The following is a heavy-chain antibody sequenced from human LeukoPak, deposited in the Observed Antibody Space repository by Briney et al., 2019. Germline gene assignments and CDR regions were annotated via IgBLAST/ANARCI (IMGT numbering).Heavy chain of an antibody. CDR2: IYSTEST. Sequence: PSETLSLTCTVSGDSITNSYWSWVRQPAGKGLEWIGRIYSTESTNYNPSLKSRVTISVDTSKNQFSLKLSSVTAADTAVYYCARASRGTTVVTWGQGTLVTVSS. V-gene: IGHV4-4*07. CDR1: GDSITNSY. D-gene: IGHD4-23*01. CDR3: ARASRGTTVVT. J-gene: IGHJ5*02.